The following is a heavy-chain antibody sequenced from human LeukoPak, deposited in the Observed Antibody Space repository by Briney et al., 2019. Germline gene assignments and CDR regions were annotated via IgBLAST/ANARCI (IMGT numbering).Heavy chain of an antibody. CDR2: IYYSGST. CDR1: GDSISSYY. Sequence: SETLSLTCIVSGDSISSYYWSWIRQPPGKGLEWIGYIYYSGSTNYNPSLKSRVTISVDTSRNQFSLKLTSVTAADTAVYYCARGQGGNYYLNYFDYWGQGALVTVSS. CDR3: ARGQGGNYYLNYFDY. J-gene: IGHJ4*02. D-gene: IGHD1-26*01. V-gene: IGHV4-59*01.